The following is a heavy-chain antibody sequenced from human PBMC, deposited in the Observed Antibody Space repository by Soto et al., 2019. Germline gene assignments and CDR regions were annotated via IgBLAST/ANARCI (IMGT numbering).Heavy chain of an antibody. J-gene: IGHJ6*02. CDR2: ISYDGSNK. Sequence: QVQLVESGGGVVQPGRSLRHSCAASGFIFSTYAMNWVRQAPGKGLEWVALISYDGSNKYYADSVKGRFTISRDNSKNTLYLQMNSLRAEDTAVYYCAAVATFGVVIMTDVWGQGTTVTVSS. V-gene: IGHV3-30-3*01. CDR1: GFIFSTYA. CDR3: AAVATFGVVIMTDV. D-gene: IGHD3-3*01.